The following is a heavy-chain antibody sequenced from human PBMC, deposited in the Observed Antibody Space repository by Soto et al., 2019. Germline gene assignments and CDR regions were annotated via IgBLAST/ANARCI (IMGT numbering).Heavy chain of an antibody. Sequence: GGSLRLSCAASGFTVSSNYMSWVRQAPGKGLEWVSVIYSGGSTYYADSVKGRFTISRDNSKNTLYLQMNSLRAEDTAVYYCARDWGKTHYYMDVWGKGTTVTVSS. V-gene: IGHV3-66*01. CDR1: GFTVSSNY. CDR2: IYSGGST. D-gene: IGHD3-16*01. J-gene: IGHJ6*03. CDR3: ARDWGKTHYYMDV.